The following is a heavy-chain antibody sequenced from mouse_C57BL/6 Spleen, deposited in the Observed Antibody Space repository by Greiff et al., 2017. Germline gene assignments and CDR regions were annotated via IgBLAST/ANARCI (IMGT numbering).Heavy chain of an antibody. J-gene: IGHJ2*01. CDR1: GYSITSGYY. CDR2: ISYDGSN. CDR3: ARGNDGYYFDY. V-gene: IGHV3-6*01. Sequence: VQLKESGPGLVKPSQSLSLTCSVTGYSITSGYYWNWIRQFPGNKLEWMGYISYDGSNNYNPSLKNRISITRDTSKNQFFLKLNSVTTEDTATYYCARGNDGYYFDYWGQGTTLTVSS. D-gene: IGHD2-3*01.